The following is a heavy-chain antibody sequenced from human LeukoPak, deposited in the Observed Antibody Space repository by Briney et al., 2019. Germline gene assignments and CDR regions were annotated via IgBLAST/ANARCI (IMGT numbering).Heavy chain of an antibody. CDR3: ARDVNDNIGSSDY. D-gene: IGHD3-22*01. V-gene: IGHV1-69*04. CDR1: GGTFSSYA. CDR2: IIPILGIA. J-gene: IGHJ4*02. Sequence: ASVKVSCKASGGTFSSYAISWVRQAPGQGLEWMGRIIPILGIANYAQKFQGRVTITADKSTSTAYMELSSLRSDDTAVYYCARDVNDNIGSSDYWGQGTLVTVSS.